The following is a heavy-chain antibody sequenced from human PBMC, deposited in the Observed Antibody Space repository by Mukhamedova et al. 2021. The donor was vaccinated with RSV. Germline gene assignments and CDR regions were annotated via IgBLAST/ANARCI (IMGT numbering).Heavy chain of an antibody. CDR2: INWDGGST. Sequence: GKGLEWVSLINWDGGSTFYADSVKGRFTISRDNNKNSLYLQMHSLRTEDTALYYCVPYYYERNSYFYSGAFDIWGQGTMVTVSS. CDR3: VPYYYERNSYFYSGAFDI. J-gene: IGHJ3*02. V-gene: IGHV3-43*01. D-gene: IGHD3-22*01.